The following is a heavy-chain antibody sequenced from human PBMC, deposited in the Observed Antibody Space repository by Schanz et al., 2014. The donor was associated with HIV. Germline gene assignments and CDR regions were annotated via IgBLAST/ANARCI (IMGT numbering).Heavy chain of an antibody. CDR3: AKGQDWPGPQLDH. CDR2: ISTSNGNT. CDR1: GYTFSNYD. J-gene: IGHJ4*03. D-gene: IGHD3-9*01. V-gene: IGHV1-18*01. Sequence: QVQLVQSGGEVKKPGASVKVSCKASGYTFSNYDITWVRQAPGQGLEWMGWISTSNGNTNYAQKFQGRVTMTTDTSTSTAYMELRSLRSDDTAVYYCAKGQDWPGPQLDHWGHGSLVIVSS.